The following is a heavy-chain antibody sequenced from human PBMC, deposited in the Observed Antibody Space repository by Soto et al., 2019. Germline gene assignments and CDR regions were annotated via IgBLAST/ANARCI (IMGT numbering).Heavy chain of an antibody. D-gene: IGHD7-27*01. CDR2: IWYDGSNK. V-gene: IGHV3-33*01. J-gene: IGHJ4*02. CDR1: GFIFSSYG. Sequence: AGGSLRLSCAASGFIFSSYGMHWVLQAPGKGLEWVAVIWYDGSNKYYADSVKGRFTISRDNSKNTLYLQMNSLRAEDTAVYYCERDVDYWGWYDYWGQGTLVTVSS. CDR3: ERDVDYWGWYDY.